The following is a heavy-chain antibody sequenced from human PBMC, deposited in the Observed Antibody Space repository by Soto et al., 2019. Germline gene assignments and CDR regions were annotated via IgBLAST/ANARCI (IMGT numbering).Heavy chain of an antibody. Sequence: QVQLQESGSGLVRPSETLSLTCTVSGDSITRYFWSWIRQSPGKRLEWIGWIYHTGSTNYNPSVNRRVTLSGDTSKNQFSLKMESVTATDTAVYYCAVSVVIVGAIGKRFDPWGQGALVSVSS. J-gene: IGHJ5*02. CDR1: GDSITRYF. V-gene: IGHV4-59*08. D-gene: IGHD3-22*01. CDR3: AVSVVIVGAIGKRFDP. CDR2: IYHTGST.